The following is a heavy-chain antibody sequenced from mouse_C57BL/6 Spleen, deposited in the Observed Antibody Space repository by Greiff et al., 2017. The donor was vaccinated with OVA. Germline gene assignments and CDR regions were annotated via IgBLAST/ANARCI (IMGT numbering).Heavy chain of an antibody. D-gene: IGHD3-2*02. Sequence: EVQLQQSGAELVKPGASVKLSCTASGFNIKDYYMHWVKQRTEQGLEWIGRIDPEDGETKYAPKFPGKATITADTSSNTAYLQRSSLTSEDTAVYYCARQLRLRGHFDYWGQGTTLTVSS. CDR1: GFNIKDYY. J-gene: IGHJ2*01. CDR3: ARQLRLRGHFDY. V-gene: IGHV14-2*01. CDR2: IDPEDGET.